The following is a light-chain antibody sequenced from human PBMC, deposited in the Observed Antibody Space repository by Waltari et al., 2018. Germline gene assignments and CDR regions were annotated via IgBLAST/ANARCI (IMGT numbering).Light chain of an antibody. CDR3: QKYDSVLRT. J-gene: IGKJ1*01. CDR2: GAF. Sequence: QMPPSPSSLSASVGETATITCRASQGIDNFLAWYQQKPGKVPRLLIYGAFTLQSGVPYRFSGSMSGTDFTLTITSLQPDDVATYYCQKYDSVLRTFGQGTKVEI. V-gene: IGKV1-27*01. CDR1: QGIDNF.